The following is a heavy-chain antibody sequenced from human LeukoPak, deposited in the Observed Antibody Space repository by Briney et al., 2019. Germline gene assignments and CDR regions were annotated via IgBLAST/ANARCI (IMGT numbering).Heavy chain of an antibody. CDR2: IYYSGST. D-gene: IGHD6-25*01. Sequence: SETLSLTCTISGASSSSSYWSWIRQPPGKGLEWIGYIYYSGSTNYNPSLKSRVTISVDTSKNQFSLKLSSVTAADTAVYYCARAAAYIDYWGQGTLVTVSS. V-gene: IGHV4-59*08. J-gene: IGHJ4*02. CDR3: ARAAAYIDY. CDR1: GASSSSSY.